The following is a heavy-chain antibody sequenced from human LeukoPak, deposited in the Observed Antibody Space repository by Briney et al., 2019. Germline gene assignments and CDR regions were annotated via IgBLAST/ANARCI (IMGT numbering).Heavy chain of an antibody. J-gene: IGHJ4*02. CDR2: IYYSGST. Sequence: PSETLSLTCTVSGGSISSYYWSWIRQPPGKGLEWIGYIYYSGSTNYNPSLKSRVTISVDTSKNQFSLKLSSVTAADTAVYYCARVWGSGYDFGYWGRETLVTVSS. V-gene: IGHV4-59*08. CDR3: ARVWGSGYDFGY. D-gene: IGHD5-12*01. CDR1: GGSISSYY.